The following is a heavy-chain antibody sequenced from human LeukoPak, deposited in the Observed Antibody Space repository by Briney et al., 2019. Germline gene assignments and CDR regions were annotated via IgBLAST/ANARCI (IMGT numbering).Heavy chain of an antibody. Sequence: ASVKVSCKASGYTFTSYDINWVRQATGQGLEWMGWVNPNSGNTGYAQKFQGRVTITRNTSISTAYMELSSLRSEDTAVYYCAKGVGSSWYNHYYYYMDVWGKGTTVTVSS. CDR1: GYTFTSYD. D-gene: IGHD6-13*01. J-gene: IGHJ6*03. V-gene: IGHV1-8*03. CDR3: AKGVGSSWYNHYYYYMDV. CDR2: VNPNSGNT.